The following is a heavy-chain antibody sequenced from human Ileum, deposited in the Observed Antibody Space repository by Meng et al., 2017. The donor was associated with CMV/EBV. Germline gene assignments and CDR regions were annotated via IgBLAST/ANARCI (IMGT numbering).Heavy chain of an antibody. D-gene: IGHD5-12*01. Sequence: FTFSTNGMSWVRKAPGKGLEWVSGIGVSGRTKNHADVVKGRFSIARDNSKNTVDLKMNSLRAEDTAVYFCAKERVSRGYSGYDYDYWGQGTLVTVSS. CDR2: IGVSGRTK. J-gene: IGHJ4*02. CDR1: FTFSTNG. CDR3: AKERVSRGYSGYDYDY. V-gene: IGHV3-23*01.